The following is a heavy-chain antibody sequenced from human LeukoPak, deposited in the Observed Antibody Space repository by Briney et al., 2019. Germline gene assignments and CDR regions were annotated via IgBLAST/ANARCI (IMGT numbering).Heavy chain of an antibody. Sequence: ASVKVSCKASGYTFTSYDINWVRQATGQGREWMGWMNPNSGNTDYAQKFQGRVTMTRDTSISTAYMELSRLRSDDTAVYYCASAEHDYVDYWGQGTLVTVSS. V-gene: IGHV1-8*01. CDR1: GYTFTSYD. J-gene: IGHJ4*02. CDR3: ASAEHDYVDY. D-gene: IGHD2-21*01. CDR2: MNPNSGNT.